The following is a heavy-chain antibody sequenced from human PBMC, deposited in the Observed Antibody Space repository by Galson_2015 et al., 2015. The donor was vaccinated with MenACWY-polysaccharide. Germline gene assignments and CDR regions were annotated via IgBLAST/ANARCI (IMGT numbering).Heavy chain of an antibody. CDR1: GFTFSTSW. Sequence: SLRLSCAASGFTFSTSWMNWIRQAPGKGLEWVANTNQDGSAGFYVDSVKGRFIISRDNARNSLYLQMSSLRAEDTAVYYCTRVSLGELRDFWGQGTLVTVSS. CDR2: TNQDGSAG. V-gene: IGHV3-7*01. CDR3: TRVSLGELRDF. J-gene: IGHJ4*02. D-gene: IGHD1-7*01.